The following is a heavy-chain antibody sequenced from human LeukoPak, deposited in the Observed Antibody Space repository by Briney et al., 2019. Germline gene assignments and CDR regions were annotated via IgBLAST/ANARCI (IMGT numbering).Heavy chain of an antibody. Sequence: PPETLSLTCAVYGGSFSGYYWSWIRQPPGKGLEWIGEINHSGSTNYNPSLKSRVTISVGTSKNQFSLKLSSVTAADTAVYYCARGRWQWLVRGLDYWGQGTLVTVSS. CDR3: ARGRWQWLVRGLDY. D-gene: IGHD6-19*01. CDR1: GGSFSGYY. J-gene: IGHJ4*02. V-gene: IGHV4-34*01. CDR2: INHSGST.